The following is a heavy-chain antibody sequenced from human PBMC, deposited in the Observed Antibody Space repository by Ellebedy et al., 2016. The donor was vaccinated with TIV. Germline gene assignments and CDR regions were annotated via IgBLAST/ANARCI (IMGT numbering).Heavy chain of an antibody. J-gene: IGHJ6*03. D-gene: IGHD1-26*01. CDR2: IKSKTDGGTT. Sequence: GESLKISXAASGFTFSSYAMHWVRQAPGKGLEWVGRIKSKTDGGTTDYAAPMKGRFTISRDDSKNTLYLQMNSLKTEDTAVYYCTTDEWELHYYYYMDVWGKGTTVTVSS. CDR3: TTDEWELHYYYYMDV. V-gene: IGHV3-15*01. CDR1: GFTFSSYA.